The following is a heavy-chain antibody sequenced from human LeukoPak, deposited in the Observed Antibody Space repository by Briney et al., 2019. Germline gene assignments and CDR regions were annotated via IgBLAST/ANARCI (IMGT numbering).Heavy chain of an antibody. Sequence: SEALSLTCTVSGGSISSYYWSWIRQPPGKGLEWIGYIYYSGSTNYNPSLKSRVTISVDTSKNQFSLKLSSVTAADTAVYYCAGQRDRNDAFDIWGQGTMVTVSS. CDR2: IYYSGST. CDR1: GGSISSYY. V-gene: IGHV4-59*01. CDR3: AGQRDRNDAFDI. J-gene: IGHJ3*02.